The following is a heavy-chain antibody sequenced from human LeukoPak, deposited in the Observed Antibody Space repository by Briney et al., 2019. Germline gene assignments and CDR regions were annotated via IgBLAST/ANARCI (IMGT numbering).Heavy chain of an antibody. CDR3: ARSSYSSSSSV. D-gene: IGHD6-6*01. CDR1: GFTFSGFW. V-gene: IGHV3-7*03. CDR2: INSDGSEG. J-gene: IGHJ3*01. Sequence: GGSLRLSCAVSGFTFSGFWMSWSRQAPGKGLEWVASINSDGSEGYYADVVKGRFTISRDNAKNSLYLHINSLRAEDTAVYYCARSSYSSSSSVWGQGTMVTVSS.